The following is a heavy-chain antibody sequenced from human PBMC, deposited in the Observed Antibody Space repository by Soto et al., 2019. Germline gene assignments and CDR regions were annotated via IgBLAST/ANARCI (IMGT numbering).Heavy chain of an antibody. Sequence: ETLSLSCAVCGGSFSDYYWSWIRQPPGKGLEWIGEILHTGNTNYNPSLKSRVTVSVDTSKNQFSLEMNSVTAADTAMYYCARALGSFDIWGQGTMVTVS. CDR3: ARALGSFDI. V-gene: IGHV4-34*12. J-gene: IGHJ3*02. CDR1: GGSFSDYY. D-gene: IGHD3-16*01. CDR2: ILHTGNT.